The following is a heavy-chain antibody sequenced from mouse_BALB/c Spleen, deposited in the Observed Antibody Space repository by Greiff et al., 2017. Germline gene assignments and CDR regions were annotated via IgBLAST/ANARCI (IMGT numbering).Heavy chain of an antibody. CDR3: ARSGYGNYDY. Sequence: VQLKQSGPGLVKPSQSLSLTCTVTGYSITSDYAWNWIRQFPGNKLEWMGYISYSGSTSYNPSLKSRISITRDTSKNQFFLQLNSVTTEDTATYYCARSGYGNYDYWGQGTLVTVSA. J-gene: IGHJ3*01. CDR1: GYSITSDYA. CDR2: ISYSGST. D-gene: IGHD2-10*02. V-gene: IGHV3-2*02.